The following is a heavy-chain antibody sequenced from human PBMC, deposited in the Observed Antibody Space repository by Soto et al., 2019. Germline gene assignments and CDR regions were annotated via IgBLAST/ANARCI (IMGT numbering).Heavy chain of an antibody. CDR2: ISYDGSNK. V-gene: IGHV3-30*03. J-gene: IGHJ3*02. Sequence: GGSLRLSCAASGFTFSSYGMHWVRQAPGKGLEWVAVISYDGSNKYYADSVKGRFTISRDNSKNTLYLQMNSLRAEDTAVYYCHLYDIVVVVAAQPDAFDIWGQGTMVTVSS. CDR3: HLYDIVVVVAAQPDAFDI. CDR1: GFTFSSYG. D-gene: IGHD2-15*01.